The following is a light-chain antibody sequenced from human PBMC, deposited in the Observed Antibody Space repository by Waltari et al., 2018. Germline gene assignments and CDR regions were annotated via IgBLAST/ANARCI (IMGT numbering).Light chain of an antibody. V-gene: IGLV2-8*01. CDR1: SSDVGAYTY. CDR2: EVN. CDR3: SSYAGSVL. J-gene: IGLJ2*01. Sequence: QSALTQPPSASGSPGQSVTISCTGTSSDVGAYTYVSWYQQPPGKAPKLMIYEVNNRPAGVPDRFSGSKSGNTASLTVSGLQAEDEGDYYCSSYAGSVLFGGGTKLTVL.